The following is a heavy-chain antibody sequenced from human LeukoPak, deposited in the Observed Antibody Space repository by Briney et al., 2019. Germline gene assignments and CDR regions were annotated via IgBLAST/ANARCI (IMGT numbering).Heavy chain of an antibody. CDR1: GFTVSSNY. D-gene: IGHD2-15*01. Sequence: GGSLRLSCAASGFTVSSNYMSWVRQAPGKGLEWVSVIYSGGSTYYADSVKGRFTISRDNSKNTLYLQMNSLRAEDTAVYYCARDRCSGGSCETPYAEYFQHWGQGTLVTVSS. V-gene: IGHV3-53*01. J-gene: IGHJ1*01. CDR3: ARDRCSGGSCETPYAEYFQH. CDR2: IYSGGST.